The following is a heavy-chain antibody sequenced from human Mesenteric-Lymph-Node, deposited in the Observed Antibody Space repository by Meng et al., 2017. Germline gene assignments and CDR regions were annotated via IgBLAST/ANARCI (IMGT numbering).Heavy chain of an antibody. D-gene: IGHD6-25*01. CDR2: IYHSGIT. V-gene: IGHV4-4*02. CDR1: GGSISSNNW. J-gene: IGHJ4*02. CDR3: ARDPAGGADHQRV. Sequence: QVRLQEPGPGLFKTSGTLSLTCAVSGGSISSNNWWSWVRQPPGKGLEWIGKIYHSGITIYNPSLKSRVTMSVDNSKNQFSLKLNSMTAADTAVYYCARDPAGGADHQRVWGQGTLVTVSS.